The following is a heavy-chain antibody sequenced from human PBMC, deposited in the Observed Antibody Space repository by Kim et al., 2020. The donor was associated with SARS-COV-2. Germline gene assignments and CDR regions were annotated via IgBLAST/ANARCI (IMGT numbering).Heavy chain of an antibody. D-gene: IGHD3-22*01. J-gene: IGHJ3*02. V-gene: IGHV4-4*02. CDR3: ARRTAVVIKGDDAFDI. Sequence: SLKRRVTISVDKSKNQFSLKLSSVTAADTAVYYCARRTAVVIKGDDAFDIWGQGTMVTVSS.